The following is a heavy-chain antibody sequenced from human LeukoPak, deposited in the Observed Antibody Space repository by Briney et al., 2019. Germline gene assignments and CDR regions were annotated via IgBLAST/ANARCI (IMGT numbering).Heavy chain of an antibody. J-gene: IGHJ6*03. D-gene: IGHD6-6*01. CDR1: GGSISSGSFY. V-gene: IGHV4-61*09. Sequence: SQTLSLTCTVSGGSISSGSFYWSWIRQPAGKGLEWIGHIYTTGNTNYNPSLKSRVTTSVDTSKNQFSLKLSSVTAADTAVYFCARLIIAASVSYYMDVWGKGTTVTVSS. CDR2: IYTTGNT. CDR3: ARLIIAASVSYYMDV.